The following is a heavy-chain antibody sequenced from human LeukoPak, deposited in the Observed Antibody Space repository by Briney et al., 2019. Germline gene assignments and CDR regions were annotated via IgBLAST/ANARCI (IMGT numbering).Heavy chain of an antibody. J-gene: IGHJ4*02. D-gene: IGHD4-17*01. CDR2: ISSDGSST. Sequence: GGSLRLSCAASGFSLSTYWMHWVRQAPGEGLVWVSRISSDGSSTNYADSVKGRFTISRDNAKNTLYLQVNSLRAEDTAVYYCATGDGDSRYYFDSRGQGTLVTVSS. CDR1: GFSLSTYW. V-gene: IGHV3-74*01. CDR3: ATGDGDSRYYFDS.